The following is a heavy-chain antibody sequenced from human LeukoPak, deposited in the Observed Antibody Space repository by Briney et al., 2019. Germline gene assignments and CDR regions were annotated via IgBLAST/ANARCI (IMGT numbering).Heavy chain of an antibody. J-gene: IGHJ4*02. CDR2: INYSGST. V-gene: IGHV4-59*08. CDR1: GGSISTYY. CDR3: ARLGSYTTSDY. D-gene: IGHD6-13*01. Sequence: KPSETLSRTCTVSGGSISTYYWSWIRQPPGKGLEWIGYINYSGSTNYNPSLKSRVTISVDTSKNQFSLKLSCVTAADTAVYYCARLGSYTTSDYWGQGTLVTVSS.